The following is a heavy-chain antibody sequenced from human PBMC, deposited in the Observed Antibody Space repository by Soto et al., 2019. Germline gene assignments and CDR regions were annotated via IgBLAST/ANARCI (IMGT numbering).Heavy chain of an antibody. Sequence: PGGSLRLSCAASGFTFSSYGMHWVRQAPGKGLEWVAVISYDGSNKYYADSVKGRFTISRDNSKNTLYLQMNSLRAEDTAVYYCAKDGQGLGATTSSLAFDIWGQGTMVTVSS. CDR1: GFTFSSYG. CDR3: AKDGQGLGATTSSLAFDI. D-gene: IGHD1-26*01. V-gene: IGHV3-30*18. J-gene: IGHJ3*02. CDR2: ISYDGSNK.